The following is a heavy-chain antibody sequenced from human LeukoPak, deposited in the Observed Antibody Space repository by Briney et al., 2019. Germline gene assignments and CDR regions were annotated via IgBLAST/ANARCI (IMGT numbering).Heavy chain of an antibody. CDR1: GFTFSNYD. CDR3: AKDRYGDNAFDI. D-gene: IGHD4-17*01. V-gene: IGHV3-23*01. Sequence: GGSLRLSGAASGFTFSNYDMSWVRQAPGKGLDWVSRISGSGGSPYYADSVKGRFTISRDNPKSTLFLQMYSLTAEDTAVYFCAKDRYGDNAFDIWGQGTMVTVSS. CDR2: ISGSGGSP. J-gene: IGHJ3*02.